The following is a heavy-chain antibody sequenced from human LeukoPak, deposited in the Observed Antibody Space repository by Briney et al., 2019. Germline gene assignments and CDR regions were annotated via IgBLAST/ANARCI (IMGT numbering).Heavy chain of an antibody. Sequence: GGSLRLSCAASGLTFSSYAMSWVRQAPGKGLEWVSAISGSGGSTYCADSVKGRFTISRDNSKNTLYLQMNSLRAEDTAVYYCAKDPLHLGDYWGQGTLVTVSS. J-gene: IGHJ4*02. CDR3: AKDPLHLGDY. V-gene: IGHV3-23*01. D-gene: IGHD5-24*01. CDR2: ISGSGGST. CDR1: GLTFSSYA.